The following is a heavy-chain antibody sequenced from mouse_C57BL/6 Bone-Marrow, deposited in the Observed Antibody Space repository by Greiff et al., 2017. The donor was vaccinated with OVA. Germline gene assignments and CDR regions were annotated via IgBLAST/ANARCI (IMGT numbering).Heavy chain of an antibody. CDR2: ISSGGSYT. CDR3: ARRYYGSSFDY. J-gene: IGHJ2*01. CDR1: GFTFSNYG. Sequence: EVQGVESGGDLAKPGGSLKLSCAASGFTFSNYGMSWVRQTPDKRLEWVATISSGGSYTYYPASVKGRFTISRDNAKNTLYLQMSSLKSEDTAMYYCARRYYGSSFDYWGQGTTLTVSS. D-gene: IGHD1-1*01. V-gene: IGHV5-6*01.